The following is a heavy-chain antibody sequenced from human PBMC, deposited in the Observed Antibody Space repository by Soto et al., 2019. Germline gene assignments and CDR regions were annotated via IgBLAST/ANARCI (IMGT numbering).Heavy chain of an antibody. Sequence: QVQLVESGGGVVQPGRSLRLSCAASGFTFSSYAMHWVRQAPGKGLEWVAVISYDGSNKYYADSVKGRFTISSDNSKNTLYLQMNSLIAEDTAVYYCAREGYTAMVTGSFDYWGQGTLVTVSS. V-gene: IGHV3-30-3*01. CDR2: ISYDGSNK. J-gene: IGHJ4*02. CDR1: GFTFSSYA. CDR3: AREGYTAMVTGSFDY. D-gene: IGHD5-18*01.